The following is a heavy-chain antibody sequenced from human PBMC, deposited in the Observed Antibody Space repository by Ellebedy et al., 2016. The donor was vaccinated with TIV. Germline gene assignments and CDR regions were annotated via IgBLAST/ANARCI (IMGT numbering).Heavy chain of an antibody. Sequence: GESLKISCAASGFTFRSYAMSWVRQAPGKGLEWVANIHQDGSDKHYVDSVKGRFTISRDNAKNSLYLQMNSLRAEDTAVYYCAQRGADYWGQGTPVTVSS. CDR1: GFTFRSYA. CDR3: AQRGADY. V-gene: IGHV3-7*03. D-gene: IGHD3-16*01. J-gene: IGHJ4*02. CDR2: IHQDGSDK.